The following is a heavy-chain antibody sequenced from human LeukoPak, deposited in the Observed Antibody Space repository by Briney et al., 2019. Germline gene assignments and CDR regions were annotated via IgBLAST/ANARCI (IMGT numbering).Heavy chain of an antibody. CDR3: AKRDGLVLADY. CDR1: GFTFSNYA. V-gene: IGHV3-23*01. Sequence: GGSLRLSCVVSGFTFSNYAMSWVRQAPGKGLEWVAGISASGGDTFHADSVKGRFTISRDNSKNTLFLQMSSLRAEDTAVYYCAKRDGLVLADYWGQGTLVTVSS. J-gene: IGHJ4*02. CDR2: ISASGGDT. D-gene: IGHD3-3*01.